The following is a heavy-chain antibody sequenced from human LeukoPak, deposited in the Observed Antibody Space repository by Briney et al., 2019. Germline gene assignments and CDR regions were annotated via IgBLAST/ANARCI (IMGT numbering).Heavy chain of an antibody. CDR1: GFTFDDYA. CDR2: INWNSSYI. V-gene: IGHV3-9*01. Sequence: GRSLRLSCAASGFTFDDYAMHWVRQVPGKGVQWVSGINWNSSYIGLADFVKGRVTISRDNAKNSLYLNMNSLRAEDTALYYCAKDTTATGTGNFDYWGQGTLVTVSS. J-gene: IGHJ4*02. D-gene: IGHD6-13*01. CDR3: AKDTTATGTGNFDY.